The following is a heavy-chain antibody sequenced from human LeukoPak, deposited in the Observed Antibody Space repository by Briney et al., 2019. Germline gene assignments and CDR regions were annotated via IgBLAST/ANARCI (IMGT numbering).Heavy chain of an antibody. J-gene: IGHJ4*02. CDR3: ARGYDFWSGPDY. CDR2: MNPNSGNT. D-gene: IGHD3-3*01. CDR1: GYTFTSYD. Sequence: ASVTVSCKASGYTFTSYDINWVRQATGQGLEWMGWMNPNSGNTGYAQKFQGRVTITRNTSISTAYMELSSLRSEDTAVYYCARGYDFWSGPDYWGQGTLVTVSS. V-gene: IGHV1-8*03.